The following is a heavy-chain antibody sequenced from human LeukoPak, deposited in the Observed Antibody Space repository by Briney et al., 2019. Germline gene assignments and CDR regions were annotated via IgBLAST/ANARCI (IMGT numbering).Heavy chain of an antibody. J-gene: IGHJ4*02. CDR3: ARTGAYYYDRFDY. CDR1: GFTFSSYA. D-gene: IGHD3-22*01. V-gene: IGHV4-34*01. Sequence: GSLRLSCAASGFTFSSYAMSWVRQPPGKGLEWIGEINHSGSTNYNPSLKSRVTISVDTSKNQFSLKLSSVTAAGTAVYYCARTGAYYYDRFDYWCQGTLVTVSS. CDR2: INHSGST.